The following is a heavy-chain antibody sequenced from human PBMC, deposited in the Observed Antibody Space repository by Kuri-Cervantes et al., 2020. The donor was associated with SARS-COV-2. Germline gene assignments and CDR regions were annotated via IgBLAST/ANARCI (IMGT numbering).Heavy chain of an antibody. CDR2: ISWDGGST. V-gene: IGHV3-43D*03. CDR3: AKDGDCSSTSCYYMDV. Sequence: GGSLRLSCAASGFTFDDYAMHWVRQAPGKGLEWVSLISWDGGSTCYADSVKGRFTISRDNSKNSLYLQMNSLRAEDTALYYCAKDGDCSSTSCYYMDVWGKGTTVTVSS. J-gene: IGHJ6*03. CDR1: GFTFDDYA. D-gene: IGHD2-2*01.